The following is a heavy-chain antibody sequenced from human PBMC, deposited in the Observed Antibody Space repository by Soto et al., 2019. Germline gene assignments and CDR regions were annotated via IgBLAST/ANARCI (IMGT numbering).Heavy chain of an antibody. J-gene: IGHJ4*02. D-gene: IGHD6-19*01. CDR2: IKSKLDGETI. V-gene: IGHV3-15*07. Sequence: EGQLVESGGGLVKPGGSLRLSCAASGFTFSNDWMNWVRQAPGKGLEWVGRIKSKLDGETIDYAAPVKGRFTISRDDSKNMPYLQMNSLKTEDTGVYYCTPLALKYNSDWYEFSDWGQGTLVTVSS. CDR1: GFTFSNDW. CDR3: TPLALKYNSDWYEFSD.